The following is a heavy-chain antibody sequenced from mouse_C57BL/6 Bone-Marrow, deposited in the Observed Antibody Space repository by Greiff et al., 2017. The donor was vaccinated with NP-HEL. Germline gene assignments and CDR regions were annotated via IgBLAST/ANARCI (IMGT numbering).Heavy chain of an antibody. CDR3: ARYKGSSTMAIDY. V-gene: IGHV1-81*01. Sequence: VQLKESGAELARPGASVKLSCKASGYTFTSYGISWVKQRTGQGLEWIGEIYPRSGNTYYNEKFKGKATLTADKSSSTAYMELRSLTSEDSAVYFCARYKGSSTMAIDYWGQGTTLTVSS. J-gene: IGHJ2*01. CDR2: IYPRSGNT. D-gene: IGHD2-1*01. CDR1: GYTFTSYG.